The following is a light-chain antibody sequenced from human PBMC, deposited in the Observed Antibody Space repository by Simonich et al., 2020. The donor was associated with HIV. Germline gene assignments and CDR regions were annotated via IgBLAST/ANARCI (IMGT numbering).Light chain of an antibody. CDR1: QSVSSN. J-gene: IGKJ1*01. Sequence: EIVMTQSPATLSVSPGERATLSCRASQSVSSNLAWYQQKPGQSPRLLSYGASTRAAGIPARFSGSGSGTDFTLTISSLQPEDFATYYCQQSYSTPRTFGQGTKVEIK. V-gene: IGKV3-15*01. CDR3: QQSYSTPRT. CDR2: GAS.